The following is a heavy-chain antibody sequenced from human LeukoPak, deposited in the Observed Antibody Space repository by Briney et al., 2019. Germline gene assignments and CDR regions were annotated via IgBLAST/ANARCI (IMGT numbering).Heavy chain of an antibody. CDR2: INPNSGGT. V-gene: IGHV1-2*02. J-gene: IGHJ5*02. Sequence: ASVKVSCKASGYTFTGYYMHWVRQAPGQGLEWMGWINPNSGGTNYAQKFQGRVTMTRDTSISTAYMELSRLRSDDTAVYYCARDSVLGDPYNWFDPWGQGTLVTVSS. CDR3: ARDSVLGDPYNWFDP. CDR1: GYTFTGYY. D-gene: IGHD3-10*02.